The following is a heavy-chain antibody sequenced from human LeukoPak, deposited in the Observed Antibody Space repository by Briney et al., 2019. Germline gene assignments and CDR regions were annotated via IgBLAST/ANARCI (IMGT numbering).Heavy chain of an antibody. D-gene: IGHD6-13*01. CDR2: INPSGGST. CDR3: ARVGIAAAGSSPEYFQH. CDR1: GYTFTSYY. V-gene: IGHV1-46*01. Sequence: VASVKVSCKASGYTFTSYYMHWVRQAPGQGLEWMGIINPSGGSTSYAQKFQGRVTMTRNTSISTAYMELSSLRSEDTAVYYCARVGIAAAGSSPEYFQHWGQGTLVTVSS. J-gene: IGHJ1*01.